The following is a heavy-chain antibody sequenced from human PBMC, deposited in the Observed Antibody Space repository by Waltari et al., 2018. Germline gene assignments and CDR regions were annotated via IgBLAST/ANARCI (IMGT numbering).Heavy chain of an antibody. D-gene: IGHD3-22*01. CDR2: INHSGST. V-gene: IGHV4-34*01. CDR1: GGSFSGYY. J-gene: IGHJ3*02. Sequence: QVQLQQWGAGLLKPSETLSLICAVYGGSFSGYYWSWIRQPPGKGLEWIGEINHSGSTNYNPSLKSRVTISVDTSKNQFSLKLSSVTAADTAVYYCAFRSGYYWDDAFDIWGQGTMVTVSS. CDR3: AFRSGYYWDDAFDI.